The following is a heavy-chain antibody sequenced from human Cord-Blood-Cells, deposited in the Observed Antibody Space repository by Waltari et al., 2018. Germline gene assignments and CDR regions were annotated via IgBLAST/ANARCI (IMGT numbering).Heavy chain of an antibody. CDR3: ARHYYYGSGSYPLFDY. J-gene: IGHJ4*02. V-gene: IGHV4-34*01. Sequence: QVQLQQWGAGLLKPSETLSLTCAVYGGSFSGYHWSWIRQPPGKGLEWIGEINHSGSTNYTPSLKSRGAISGDTSKNHFSRKLSSVTAADTAVYYCARHYYYGSGSYPLFDYWGQGTLVTVSS. CDR2: INHSGST. CDR1: GGSFSGYH. D-gene: IGHD3-10*01.